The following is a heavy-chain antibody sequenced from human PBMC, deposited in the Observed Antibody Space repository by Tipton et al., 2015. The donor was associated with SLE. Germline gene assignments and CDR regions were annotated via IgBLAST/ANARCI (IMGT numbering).Heavy chain of an antibody. V-gene: IGHV4-39*07. Sequence: TLSLTCTVSGGSISSSSYYWGWIRQPPGKGLEWIGSIYYSGSTYYNPSLKSRVTISVDTSKNQFSLKLSSVTAADTAVYYCARAAGPLEGFDYWGQGTLVTVSS. CDR1: GGSISSSSYY. J-gene: IGHJ4*02. CDR3: ARAAGPLEGFDY. CDR2: IYYSGST.